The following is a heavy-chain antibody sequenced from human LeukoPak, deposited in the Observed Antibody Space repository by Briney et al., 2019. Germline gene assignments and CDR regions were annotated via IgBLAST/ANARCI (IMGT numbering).Heavy chain of an antibody. CDR2: IYSGGST. CDR3: AKTLGGGSGYYFDY. V-gene: IGHV3-66*01. J-gene: IGHJ4*02. Sequence: PGGSLRLSCAASGFTVSSNYMSWVRQAPGKGLEWVSVIYSGGSTYYADSVKGRFTISRDNSKNTLYLQMNSLRAEDTAVYYCAKTLGGGSGYYFDYWGQGALVTVSS. D-gene: IGHD3-22*01. CDR1: GFTVSSNY.